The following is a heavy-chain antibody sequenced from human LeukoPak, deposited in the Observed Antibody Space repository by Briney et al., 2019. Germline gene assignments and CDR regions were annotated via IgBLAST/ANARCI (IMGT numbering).Heavy chain of an antibody. CDR1: GDSVSSNSAA. D-gene: IGHD1-26*01. CDR2: TYYRSKWYN. V-gene: IGHV6-1*01. J-gene: IGHJ3*02. Sequence: SRTLSLACAISGDSVSSNSAAWNWMRQSPSRGLEWLGRTYYRSKWYNDYAVSVKSRITINPDTSKTQFYLQLNSVNHEDTAVYYCARVEPTSVFVIWGQGTMVTVSS. CDR3: ARVEPTSVFVI.